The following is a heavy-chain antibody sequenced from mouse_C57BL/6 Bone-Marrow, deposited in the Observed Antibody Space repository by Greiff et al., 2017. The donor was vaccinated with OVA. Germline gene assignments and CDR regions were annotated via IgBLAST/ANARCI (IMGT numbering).Heavy chain of an antibody. CDR2: IYPRSGNT. CDR1: GYTFTSYG. Sequence: LKESGAELARPGASVKLSCKASGYTFTSYGISWVKQRTGQGLEWIGEIYPRSGNTYYNEKFKGKATLTADKSSSTAYMELRSLTSEDSAVYFCARGDSWGQGTTLTVSS. CDR3: ARGDS. J-gene: IGHJ2*01. V-gene: IGHV1-81*01.